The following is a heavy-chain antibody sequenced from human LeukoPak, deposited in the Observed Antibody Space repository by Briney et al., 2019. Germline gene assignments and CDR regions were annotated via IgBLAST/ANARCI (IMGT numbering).Heavy chain of an antibody. V-gene: IGHV5-51*01. Sequence: GESLKISCKGSGYSFNDYWIGWVRQMPGKGLEWMGIIYPGDSDTRYSPSFQGQVTISADKSISTAYLQWSSLKASDTAMYYCASLTPYSSENWFDPWGQGTLVTVSS. CDR3: ASLTPYSSENWFDP. CDR2: IYPGDSDT. CDR1: GYSFNDYW. D-gene: IGHD6-19*01. J-gene: IGHJ5*02.